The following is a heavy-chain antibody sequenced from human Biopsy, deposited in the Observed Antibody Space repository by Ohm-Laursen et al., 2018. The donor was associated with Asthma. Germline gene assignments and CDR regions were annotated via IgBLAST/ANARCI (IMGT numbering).Heavy chain of an antibody. J-gene: IGHJ4*02. D-gene: IGHD2-2*01. CDR2: INPVFGTT. Sequence: SVKVSCNSLGGTFNTYVIGWVRQAPGQGPEWMGGINPVFGTTTYPQKFQDRVTITADDSTSTVYMELSSLRSEDTAVYYCARKAGSCISRTCYSLDFWGQGTLVTVSS. CDR3: ARKAGSCISRTCYSLDF. CDR1: GGTFNTYV. V-gene: IGHV1-69*13.